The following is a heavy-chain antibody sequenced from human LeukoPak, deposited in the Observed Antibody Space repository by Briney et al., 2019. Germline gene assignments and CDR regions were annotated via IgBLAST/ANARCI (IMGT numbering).Heavy chain of an antibody. Sequence: GGSLRLSCAASGFTFSSYAMSWVRQAPGKGLEWVSAISGSGGSTYYAGSVKGRFTISRDNSKNTLYLQMNSLRAEDTAVYYCAKRGDFWSGYTAWDYWGQGTLVTVSS. J-gene: IGHJ4*02. D-gene: IGHD3-3*01. CDR2: ISGSGGST. CDR3: AKRGDFWSGYTAWDY. V-gene: IGHV3-23*01. CDR1: GFTFSSYA.